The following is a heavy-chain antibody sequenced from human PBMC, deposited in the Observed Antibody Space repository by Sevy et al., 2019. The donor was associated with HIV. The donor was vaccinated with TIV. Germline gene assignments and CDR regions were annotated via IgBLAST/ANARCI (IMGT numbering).Heavy chain of an antibody. Sequence: SETLSLTCIVSGGSISSSDYHWGWIRQPPGKGLQWIGTIYYTGTTYYNPSLKSRVTISVDTSKNQFSLKLSSVTAADTAMYYCARLGKVGSSSSYYYGLDVWGQWTTVTVSS. CDR2: IYYTGTT. J-gene: IGHJ6*02. D-gene: IGHD1-26*01. CDR3: ARLGKVGSSSSYYYGLDV. CDR1: GGSISSSDYH. V-gene: IGHV4-39*01.